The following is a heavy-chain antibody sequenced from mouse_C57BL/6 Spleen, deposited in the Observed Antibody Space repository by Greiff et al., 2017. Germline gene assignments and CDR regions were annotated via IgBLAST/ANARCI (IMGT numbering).Heavy chain of an antibody. J-gene: IGHJ4*01. CDR3: ARYEGLYAMDY. V-gene: IGHV7-3*01. CDR1: GFTFTDYY. CDR2: IRNKANGYTT. D-gene: IGHD3-1*01. Sequence: VMLVESGGGLVQPGGSLSLSCAASGFTFTDYYMSWVRQPPGQALEWLGFIRNKANGYTTEYSASVKGRFTISRDNSQSILYLQMNALRADDSATYYCARYEGLYAMDYWGQGTSVTVSS.